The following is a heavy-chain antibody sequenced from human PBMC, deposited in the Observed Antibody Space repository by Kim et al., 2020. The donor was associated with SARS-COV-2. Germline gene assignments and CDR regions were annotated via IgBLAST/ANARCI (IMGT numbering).Heavy chain of an antibody. CDR3: ARIVPDIAARPSYFAY. J-gene: IGHJ4*01. CDR2: IYHSGST. D-gene: IGHD6-6*01. Sequence: SETLSLTCTVSGYSISSGYYWGCIRQPPGKGLEWIGSIYHSGSTYYNPSLKSRVTISVDTSKNQFSLKLSSVTAADTAVYYCARIVPDIAARPSYFAYWG. V-gene: IGHV4-38-2*02. CDR1: GYSISSGYY.